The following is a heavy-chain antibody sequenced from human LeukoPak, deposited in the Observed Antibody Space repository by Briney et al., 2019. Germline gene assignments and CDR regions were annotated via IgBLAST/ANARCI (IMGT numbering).Heavy chain of an antibody. CDR1: GFTFSSYG. Sequence: GRSLRLSCAASGFTFSSYGTHWVRQAPGKGLEWVAVISYDGSNKYYADSVKGRFTISRDNSKNTLYLQMNSLRAEDTAVYYCAKGLITMVRGALDYWGQGTLVTVSS. D-gene: IGHD3-10*01. V-gene: IGHV3-30*18. J-gene: IGHJ4*02. CDR2: ISYDGSNK. CDR3: AKGLITMVRGALDY.